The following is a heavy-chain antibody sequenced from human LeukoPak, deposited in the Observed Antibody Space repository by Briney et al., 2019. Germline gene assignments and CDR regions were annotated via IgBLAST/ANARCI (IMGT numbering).Heavy chain of an antibody. CDR3: ARVDTRYCSGGSCPLDYYYMDV. CDR1: GGSISSYY. V-gene: IGHV4-59*12. D-gene: IGHD2-15*01. Sequence: SETLSLTCTVSGGSISSYYWSWIRQPPRKGLEWMGNIYYSGSTNYNPSLKSRVTISVDTSKNQFSLKLSSVTAADTAVYYCARVDTRYCSGGSCPLDYYYMDVWGKGTTVTVSS. J-gene: IGHJ6*03. CDR2: IYYSGST.